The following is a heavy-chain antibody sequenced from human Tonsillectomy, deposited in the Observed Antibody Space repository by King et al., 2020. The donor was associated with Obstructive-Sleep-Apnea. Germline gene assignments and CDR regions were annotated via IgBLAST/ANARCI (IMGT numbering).Heavy chain of an antibody. Sequence: VQLVESGGGVVQPGRSLRLSCAASGFTFSSYGTHWVRQAPGKGLEWVAVMSYDGINKYYADSVKGRFTISRDNSKNTLYLQMNSLRDEDTAVYYCAKDVYSGSYIYYYYGMDVWGQGTTVTVSS. V-gene: IGHV3-30*18. D-gene: IGHD1-26*01. J-gene: IGHJ6*02. CDR3: AKDVYSGSYIYYYYGMDV. CDR2: MSYDGINK. CDR1: GFTFSSYG.